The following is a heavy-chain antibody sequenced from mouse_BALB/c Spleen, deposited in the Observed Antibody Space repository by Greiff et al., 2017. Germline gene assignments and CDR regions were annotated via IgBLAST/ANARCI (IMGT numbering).Heavy chain of an antibody. Sequence: QVQLQQSGAELMKPGASVKISCKATGYTFSSYWIEWVKQRPGHGLEWIGEILPGSGSTNYNEKFKGKATFTADTSSNTAYMQLSSLTSEDSAVYYCARAGYHYYRFSYFDYWGQGTTLTVSS. D-gene: IGHD2-14*01. J-gene: IGHJ2*01. CDR1: GYTFSSYW. CDR2: ILPGSGST. V-gene: IGHV1-9*01. CDR3: ARAGYHYYRFSYFDY.